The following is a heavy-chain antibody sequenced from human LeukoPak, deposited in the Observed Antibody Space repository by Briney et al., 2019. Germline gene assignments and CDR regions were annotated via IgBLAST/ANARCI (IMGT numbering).Heavy chain of an antibody. CDR2: IIPILGIA. Sequence: SVKVSCKASGGTFSSYTISWVRQAPGQGLEWMGRIIPILGIANYAQKFQGRVTITADKSTSTAYMELSSLRSEDTAVYYCASYLIAVAGSFNYWGQGTLVTVSS. D-gene: IGHD6-19*01. J-gene: IGHJ4*02. CDR1: GGTFSSYT. CDR3: ASYLIAVAGSFNY. V-gene: IGHV1-69*02.